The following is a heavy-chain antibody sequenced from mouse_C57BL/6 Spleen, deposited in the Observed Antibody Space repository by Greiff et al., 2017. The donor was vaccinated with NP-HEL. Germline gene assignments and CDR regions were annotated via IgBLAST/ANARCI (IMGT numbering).Heavy chain of an antibody. V-gene: IGHV1-82*01. Sequence: LQQSGPELVKPGASVKISCKASGYAFSSSWMNWVKQRPGKGLEWIGRIYPGDGDTNYNGKFKGKGTLTADKSSSTAYMQLSSLTSEDSAVYFCARSTNYFDYWGQGTTLTVSS. CDR1: GYAFSSSW. CDR2: IYPGDGDT. CDR3: ARSTNYFDY. D-gene: IGHD1-1*01. J-gene: IGHJ2*01.